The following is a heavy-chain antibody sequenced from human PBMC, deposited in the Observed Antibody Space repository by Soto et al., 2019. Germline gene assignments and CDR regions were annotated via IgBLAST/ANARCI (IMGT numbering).Heavy chain of an antibody. J-gene: IGHJ4*02. V-gene: IGHV1-3*01. D-gene: IGHD2-21*01. Sequence: ASVKVSCKASGYTFTSYAMHWVRQAPGQRLEWMGWINAGNGNTKYLQKFQGRVTITRDTSASTAYMELSSLRSEDTAVYYCASGGEPIDYWGQGTLVTVSS. CDR1: GYTFTSYA. CDR2: INAGNGNT. CDR3: ASGGEPIDY.